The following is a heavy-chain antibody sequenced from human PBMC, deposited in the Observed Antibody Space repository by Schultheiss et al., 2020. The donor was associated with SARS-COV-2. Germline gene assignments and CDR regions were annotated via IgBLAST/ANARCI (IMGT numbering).Heavy chain of an antibody. CDR3: ARDLAARPNYYFDY. CDR2: IIPILGIA. Sequence: SVKVSCKASGGTFSSYTISWVRQAPGQGLEWMGRIIPILGIANYAQKFQGRVTITADKSTSTAYMELSSLRSEDTAVYYCARDLAARPNYYFDYWGQGTLVTVSS. J-gene: IGHJ4*02. V-gene: IGHV1-69*04. CDR1: GGTFSSYT. D-gene: IGHD6-6*01.